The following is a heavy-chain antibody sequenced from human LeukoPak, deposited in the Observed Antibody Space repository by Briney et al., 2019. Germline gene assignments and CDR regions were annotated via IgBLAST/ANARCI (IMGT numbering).Heavy chain of an antibody. J-gene: IGHJ6*03. CDR3: AMRATVTTVYYYYMDV. CDR1: GFTFSSYA. V-gene: IGHV3-23*01. D-gene: IGHD4-17*01. Sequence: GGSLRLSCAASGFTFSSYAMSWVRQAPGKGLEWVSAISGSGGSTYYADSVKGRFTISRDNSKNMLYLQMNSLRAEDTAIYYCAMRATVTTVYYYYMDVWGKGTTVTVSS. CDR2: ISGSGGST.